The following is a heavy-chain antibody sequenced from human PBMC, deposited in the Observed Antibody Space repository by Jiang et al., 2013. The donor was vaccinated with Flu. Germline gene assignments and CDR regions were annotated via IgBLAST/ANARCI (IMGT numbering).Heavy chain of an antibody. Sequence: RSISSYYWSWIRQPPGKGLEWIGYIYYTGSTNYNPSLKSRVTISLDTSKKQFSLKLSSVTAADTAVYYRARAPGYHDSSGSYLYYFDYWGQGTLVTVSS. CDR2: IYYTGST. J-gene: IGHJ4*02. CDR1: RSISSYY. V-gene: IGHV4-59*01. D-gene: IGHD3-22*01. CDR3: ARAPGYHDSSGSYLYYFDY.